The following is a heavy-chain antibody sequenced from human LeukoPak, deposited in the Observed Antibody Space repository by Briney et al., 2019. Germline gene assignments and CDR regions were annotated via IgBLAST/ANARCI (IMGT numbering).Heavy chain of an antibody. V-gene: IGHV4-39*07. Sequence: SETLSLTCTVSGGSISSSSYYWGWIRQPPGKGLEWIGEINHSGSTNYSPSLKSRVTISVDTSKNQFSLKLSSVTAADTAVYYCARGRKNRNDFWSGYSNYFDYWGQGTLVTVSS. J-gene: IGHJ4*02. CDR2: INHSGST. CDR3: ARGRKNRNDFWSGYSNYFDY. CDR1: GGSISSSSYY. D-gene: IGHD3-3*01.